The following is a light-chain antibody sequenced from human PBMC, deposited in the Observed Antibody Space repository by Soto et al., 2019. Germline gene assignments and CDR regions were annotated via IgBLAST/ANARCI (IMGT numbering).Light chain of an antibody. V-gene: IGLV1-40*01. CDR2: DNS. CDR3: SSYGGSNNYVL. CDR1: SSNIGAGFD. Sequence: QPVLTQPPSVSGAPGQRVTISCSGSSSNIGAGFDVHWYRQLPGTAPKLLIYDNSNRPSGVPDRFSGSKSGTSASLAITGLQAEDEAEYYCSSYGGSNNYVLFGGGTKLTVL. J-gene: IGLJ2*01.